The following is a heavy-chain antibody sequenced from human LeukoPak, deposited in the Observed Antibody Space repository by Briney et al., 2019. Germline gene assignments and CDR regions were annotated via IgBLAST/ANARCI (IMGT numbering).Heavy chain of an antibody. D-gene: IGHD2-2*01. CDR2: IVGSGGRT. V-gene: IGHV3-23*01. J-gene: IGHJ4*02. CDR3: ATYCSSTSCRGEDY. CDR1: GFTFRSHG. Sequence: PGGSLRLSCAASGFTFRSHGMSWVRQAPGKGLEWVSSIVGSGGRTYHADSVKGRFTISRDNSKNTLYLQMNSLRAEDTAVYYCATYCSSTSCRGEDYWGQGTLVTVSS.